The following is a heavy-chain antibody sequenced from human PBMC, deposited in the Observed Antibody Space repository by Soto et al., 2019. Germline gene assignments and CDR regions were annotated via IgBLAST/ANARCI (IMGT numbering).Heavy chain of an antibody. J-gene: IGHJ6*02. CDR1: GSSMSGFY. Sequence: SETLSLTCAVSGSSMSGFYWGWVRQPPGKGLEWIGSIFHSGSSYYNPSLKSRVILSVDTSKNQFSLNLTAAIAADTAVYYCAREDDGMDVWGQGTPVTVSS. V-gene: IGHV4-38-2*02. CDR2: IFHSGSS. CDR3: AREDDGMDV.